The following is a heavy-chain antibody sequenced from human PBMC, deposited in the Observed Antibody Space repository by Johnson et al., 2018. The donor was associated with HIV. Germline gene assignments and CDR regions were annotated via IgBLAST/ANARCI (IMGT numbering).Heavy chain of an antibody. CDR1: GFIVGTKY. CDR2: IRYDGNNK. V-gene: IGHV3-30*02. CDR3: ARKGMRRSIAAAGADAFDI. D-gene: IGHD6-13*01. Sequence: QMMLVESGGGVVQPGGSLRLACVASGFIVGTKYMSWVRQAPGKGLEGVAFIRYDGNNKYYADSVKGRFTISRENAKNSLYLQMNSLRAGDTAVYYCARKGMRRSIAAAGADAFDIWGQGIMVTVSS. J-gene: IGHJ3*02.